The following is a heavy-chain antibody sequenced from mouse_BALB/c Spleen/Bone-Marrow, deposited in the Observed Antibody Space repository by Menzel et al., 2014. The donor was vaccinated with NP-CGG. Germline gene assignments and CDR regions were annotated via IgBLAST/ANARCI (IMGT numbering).Heavy chain of an antibody. CDR2: ISSGSNTI. Sequence: EVNLVESGGGLVQPGGSRKLSCAASGFTFSSFGMHWIRQAPEKGPEWVAYISSGSNTIYYEDTVKGRFTISRDNPKNPLFVKMTSLRSEDTAMYYCARRGTMITAGPFAYWGQGTLVSVCA. CDR3: ARRGTMITAGPFAY. CDR1: GFTFSSFG. J-gene: IGHJ3*01. V-gene: IGHV5-17*02. D-gene: IGHD2-4*01.